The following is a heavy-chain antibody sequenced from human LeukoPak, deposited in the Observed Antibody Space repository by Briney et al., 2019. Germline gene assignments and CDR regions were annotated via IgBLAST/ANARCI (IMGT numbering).Heavy chain of an antibody. V-gene: IGHV3-74*01. D-gene: IGHD3-10*01. CDR3: VREIKIMGFRAFDY. CDR1: GFAFSEYW. J-gene: IGHJ4*02. Sequence: GGSLRLSCAGSGFAFSEYWMHWARQTPEKGLMWVSRINDGGTYTAYADSGKGRFAVSRDNAENTLYLQMDSLTVEDTGLYYCVREIKIMGFRAFDYWGQGTPVTVSS. CDR2: INDGGTYT.